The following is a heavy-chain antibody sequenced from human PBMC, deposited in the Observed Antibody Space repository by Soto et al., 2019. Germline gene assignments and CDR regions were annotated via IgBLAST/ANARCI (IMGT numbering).Heavy chain of an antibody. CDR2: ISWNSGSI. CDR1: GFTFDDYA. D-gene: IGHD3-16*01. CDR3: AKDMGNLLQYYMDV. J-gene: IGHJ6*03. Sequence: GGSLRLSCAASGFTFDDYAMHWVRQAPGKGLEWVSGISWNSGSIGYADSVKGRFTISRDNAKNSLYLQMNSLRAEDTALYYCAKDMGNLLQYYMDVWGKGTTVTVSS. V-gene: IGHV3-9*01.